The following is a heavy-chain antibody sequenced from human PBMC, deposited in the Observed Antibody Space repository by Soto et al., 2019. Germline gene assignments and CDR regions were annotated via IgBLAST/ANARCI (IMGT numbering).Heavy chain of an antibody. V-gene: IGHV1-3*01. CDR1: GYTFTSYA. Sequence: ASVKVSCKASGYTFTSYAMHWVRQAPGQRLEWMGWINAGNGNTKYSQKFQGRVNITRDTSASTAFMELSSLSSEVTAVYFCARDYSGSYLGYYYYYGMDVWGQGTTVTVSS. CDR2: INAGNGNT. CDR3: ARDYSGSYLGYYYYYGMDV. J-gene: IGHJ6*02. D-gene: IGHD1-26*01.